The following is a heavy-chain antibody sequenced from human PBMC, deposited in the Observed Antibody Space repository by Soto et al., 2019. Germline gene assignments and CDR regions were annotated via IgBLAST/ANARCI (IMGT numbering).Heavy chain of an antibody. V-gene: IGHV3-23*01. D-gene: IGHD2-15*01. CDR2: IGTDSNT. CDR3: AREQCSPLNRYCADCAVDWVDP. Sequence: GGSLRLSCAASGFTFDTYSMNWVRQAPGKGLAWVSAIGTDSNTYYADSVKGRFTISRDNYRTTLYLQMNSLRAEDTAVYFCAREQCSPLNRYCADCAVDWVDPWGRGTMVTVSS. CDR1: GFTFDTYS. J-gene: IGHJ5*02.